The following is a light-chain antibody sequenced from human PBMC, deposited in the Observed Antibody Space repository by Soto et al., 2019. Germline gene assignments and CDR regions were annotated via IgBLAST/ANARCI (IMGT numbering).Light chain of an antibody. CDR1: SSNIGNNY. J-gene: IGLJ1*01. CDR3: GTWDSILSAV. Sequence: QSVLTQPPSVSAAPGQKVTISCSGSSSNIGNNYVSWYQQLPGTAPKLLIYDNNKRPSGIPDRFSGSKSGTSATLGITGLQTGDEADYYCGTWDSILSAVFGTGTKVTVL. CDR2: DNN. V-gene: IGLV1-51*01.